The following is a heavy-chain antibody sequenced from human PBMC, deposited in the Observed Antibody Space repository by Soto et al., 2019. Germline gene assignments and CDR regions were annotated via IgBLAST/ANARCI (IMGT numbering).Heavy chain of an antibody. V-gene: IGHV3-48*02. CDR1: GFTFSSYS. Sequence: GGSLRLSCAASGFTFSSYSMNWVRQAPGKGLEWVSYISSSSSTIYYADSVKGRFTISRDNAKNSLYLQMNSLRDEDTAVYYCARDSGYGVGLVLFDYWGQGTLVTVSS. CDR2: ISSSSSTI. CDR3: ARDSGYGVGLVLFDY. J-gene: IGHJ4*02. D-gene: IGHD5-18*01.